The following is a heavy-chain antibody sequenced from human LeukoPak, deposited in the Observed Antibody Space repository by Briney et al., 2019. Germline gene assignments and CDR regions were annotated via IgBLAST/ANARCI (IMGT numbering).Heavy chain of an antibody. CDR2: VSHSGST. J-gene: IGHJ4*02. V-gene: IGHV4-38-2*02. CDR3: ARERIERYTYASSDFDY. CDR1: GGSISSYY. Sequence: SETLSLTCTVSGGSISSYYWSWIRQPPGKGLEWIASVSHSGSTYYNPSLKSRVTISVDTSKNQFSLKVTSVTAADTALNYCARERIERYTYASSDFDYWGRGTLVTVSS. D-gene: IGHD5-18*01.